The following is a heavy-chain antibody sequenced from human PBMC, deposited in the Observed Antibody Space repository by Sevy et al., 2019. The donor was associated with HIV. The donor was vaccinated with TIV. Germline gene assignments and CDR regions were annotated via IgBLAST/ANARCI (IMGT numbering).Heavy chain of an antibody. V-gene: IGHV1-2*02. J-gene: IGHJ4*02. Sequence: ASVRVSCKASGYTFTGYYMHWVRQAPGQGLEGMGWINPNSGGTNYAQKFQGRVTMTRSTSIITAYMELSRLRSEDTDVYYCAKTMVRGVIISGSYFDYWGQGTLVTVSS. CDR3: AKTMVRGVIISGSYFDY. CDR1: GYTFTGYY. CDR2: INPNSGGT. D-gene: IGHD3-10*01.